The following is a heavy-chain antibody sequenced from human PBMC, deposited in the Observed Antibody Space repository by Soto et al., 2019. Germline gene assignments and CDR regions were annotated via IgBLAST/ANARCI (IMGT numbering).Heavy chain of an antibody. CDR1: GFTFNNFA. CDR3: ARQNQPQAGDYYYFGLDL. CDR2: ISYDGTNK. J-gene: IGHJ6*02. Sequence: QVQLVESGGGVVHPGGSLRLSCAASGFTFNNFALTWVRQAPGKGLEWVTVISYDGTNKFYADSVKGRFTIHIDISKETVFLQVDSLGVEETAVYYCARQNQPQAGDYYYFGLDLWGQGTTVTVSS. V-gene: IGHV3-30-3*01. D-gene: IGHD2-2*01.